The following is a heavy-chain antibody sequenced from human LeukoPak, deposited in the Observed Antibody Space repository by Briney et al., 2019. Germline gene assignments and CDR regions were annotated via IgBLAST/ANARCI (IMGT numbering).Heavy chain of an antibody. V-gene: IGHV3-53*01. D-gene: IGHD6-13*01. CDR2: IYSGTI. CDR3: ARESQDYSSWGDYQYYYMDV. CDR1: GFTVSSNS. J-gene: IGHJ6*03. Sequence: GGSLRLSCTVSGFTVSSNSMSWVRQAPGKGLEWVSFIYSGTIHYSDSVKGRFTISRDNSKNTLYLQMNSLRAEDTAVYYCARESQDYSSWGDYQYYYMDVWGKGTTVTISS.